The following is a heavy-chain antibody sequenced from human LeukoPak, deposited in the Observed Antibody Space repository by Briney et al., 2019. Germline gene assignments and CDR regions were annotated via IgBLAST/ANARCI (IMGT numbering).Heavy chain of an antibody. CDR1: GFTFSNAW. V-gene: IGHV3-23*01. Sequence: PGGSLRLSCAASGFTFSNAWMSWVRQAPGKGLEWVSAISGSGGSTYYADSVKGRFTISRDNSKNALYLQMNSLRAEDTAIYYCAKDVWSGWRDSQIDYWGQGTLVTVSS. CDR2: ISGSGGST. D-gene: IGHD6-19*01. J-gene: IGHJ4*02. CDR3: AKDVWSGWRDSQIDY.